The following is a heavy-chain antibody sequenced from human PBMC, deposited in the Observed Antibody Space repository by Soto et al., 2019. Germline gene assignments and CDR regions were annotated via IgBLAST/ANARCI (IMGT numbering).Heavy chain of an antibody. V-gene: IGHV3-30-3*01. CDR2: ISYDGSNK. CDR3: ARGSAAAGYFDY. Sequence: QVQLVESGGGMVQPGRSLRLSCAASGFTFSSYAMHWVRQAPGKGLEWVAVISYDGSNKYYADSVKGRFTISRDNSKNTLYLQMNSLRAEDTAVYYCARGSAAAGYFDYWGQGTLVTVSS. CDR1: GFTFSSYA. D-gene: IGHD6-13*01. J-gene: IGHJ4*02.